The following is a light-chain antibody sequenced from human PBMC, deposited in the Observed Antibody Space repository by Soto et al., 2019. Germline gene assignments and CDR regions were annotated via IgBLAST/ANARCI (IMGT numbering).Light chain of an antibody. V-gene: IGKV3-20*01. CDR3: QQYGSSGT. J-gene: IGKJ1*01. CDR1: QSVSSRF. Sequence: EIVLTQSPGTLSLSPGERATLSCRASQSVSSRFLAWYQQKPGQAPRLLMYGASSRATGIPDRSSGTGSGTDFTLTISXLEPEDFAVYYCQQYGSSGTFGQGTKVDIK. CDR2: GAS.